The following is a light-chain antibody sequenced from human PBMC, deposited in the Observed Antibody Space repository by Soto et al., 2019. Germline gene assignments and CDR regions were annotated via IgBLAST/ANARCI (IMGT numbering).Light chain of an antibody. J-gene: IGKJ5*01. Sequence: EIVLTQSPATLSLSPGERASLSCRASQSVSSYLAWYQQKPGQAPRLLIYDASNRATSIPARFSGSGSGTVFTLIISTLEPADFAVYYCQQRINWAPGVTFGQGTRLEIK. CDR2: DAS. V-gene: IGKV3-11*01. CDR3: QQRINWAPGVT. CDR1: QSVSSY.